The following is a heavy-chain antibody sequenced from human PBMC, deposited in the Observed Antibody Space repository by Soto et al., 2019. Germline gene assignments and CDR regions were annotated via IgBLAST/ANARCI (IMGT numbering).Heavy chain of an antibody. CDR1: GYSFTSYW. CDR2: IDPSDSYT. D-gene: IGHD1-26*01. V-gene: IGHV5-10-1*01. Sequence: PGESVKISCKGSGYSFTSYWISWVRQMPGKGLEWMGRIDPSDSYTNYSPSFQGHVTISADKSISTAYLQWSSLKASDTAMYYCATHSASTLGMDVWGQGTTVTVSS. J-gene: IGHJ6*02. CDR3: ATHSASTLGMDV.